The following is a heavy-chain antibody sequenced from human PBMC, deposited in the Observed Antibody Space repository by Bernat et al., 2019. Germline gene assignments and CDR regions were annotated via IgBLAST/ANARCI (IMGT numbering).Heavy chain of an antibody. CDR3: VKDIRPDGVYDLDY. J-gene: IGHJ4*02. CDR2: IIGSSGSL. V-gene: IGHV3-23*01. D-gene: IGHD5/OR15-5a*01. CDR1: GFTFSIYA. Sequence: EVQMLESGGGLVQPGGSLRLSCAASGFTFSIYAMSWVRQAPGKGLEWVSTIIGSSGSLWYADSVRGRFTISRDNSKNTLYLQMTSLRAEDTAVYYCVKDIRPDGVYDLDYWGQGTLVTVSS.